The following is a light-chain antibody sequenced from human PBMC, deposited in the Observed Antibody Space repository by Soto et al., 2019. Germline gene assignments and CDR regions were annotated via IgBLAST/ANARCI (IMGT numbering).Light chain of an antibody. Sequence: DIQMTQSPSSLSASVGDRVIITCRASQSISTYLNWYQQKPGKAPRLLIYAASSLHSGVPSRFSGSGSGTNFTLTIGSLQPDDSATYYCQQSYSIYMYTFGQGTKVEI. CDR2: AAS. CDR1: QSISTY. V-gene: IGKV1-39*01. J-gene: IGKJ2*01. CDR3: QQSYSIYMYT.